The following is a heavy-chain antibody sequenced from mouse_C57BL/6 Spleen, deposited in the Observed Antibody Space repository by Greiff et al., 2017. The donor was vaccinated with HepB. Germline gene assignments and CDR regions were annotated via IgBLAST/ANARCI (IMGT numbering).Heavy chain of an antibody. CDR3: AKDRYDGYYGLAMDY. V-gene: IGHV1-55*01. J-gene: IGHJ4*01. Sequence: QVQLQQPGAELVKPGASVKMSCKASGYTFTSYWITWVKQRPGQGLEWIGDIYPGSGSTNYNEKFKSKATLTVDTSSSTAYMQLSSLTSEDSAVYYCAKDRYDGYYGLAMDYWGQGTSVTVSS. CDR2: IYPGSGST. CDR1: GYTFTSYW. D-gene: IGHD2-3*01.